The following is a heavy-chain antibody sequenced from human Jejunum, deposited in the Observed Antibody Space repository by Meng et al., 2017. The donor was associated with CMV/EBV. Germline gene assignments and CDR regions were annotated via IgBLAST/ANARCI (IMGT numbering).Heavy chain of an antibody. Sequence: TFSSFVINWVRQAPGQGLEWMGGISLSLGIRNYAPKFQGRVTITADKSTSTVYMELSSVTSEDTAIYYCATYYDFWNNYKDNYFDYWGQGTVVTVSS. D-gene: IGHD3-3*01. CDR3: ATYYDFWNNYKDNYFDY. CDR1: TFSSFV. CDR2: ISLSLGIR. V-gene: IGHV1-69*10. J-gene: IGHJ4*02.